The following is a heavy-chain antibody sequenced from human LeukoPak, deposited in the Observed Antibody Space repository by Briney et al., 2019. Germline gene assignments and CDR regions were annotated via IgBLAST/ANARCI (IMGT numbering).Heavy chain of an antibody. Sequence: GGSLRLSCAASGFTLSSYTTNWVRQAPGKGLEWVSSISSSSSYIYYADSVKGRFTISRDNAKNSLYLQMNSLRAEDTAVYYCARVYDFWSGYYDYWGQGTLVTVSS. CDR1: GFTLSSYT. CDR2: ISSSSSYI. J-gene: IGHJ4*02. D-gene: IGHD3-3*01. CDR3: ARVYDFWSGYYDY. V-gene: IGHV3-21*01.